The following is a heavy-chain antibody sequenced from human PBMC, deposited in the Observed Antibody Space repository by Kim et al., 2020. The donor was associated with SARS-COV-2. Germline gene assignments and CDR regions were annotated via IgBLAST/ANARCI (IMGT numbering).Heavy chain of an antibody. CDR1: GDSITSGGYY. CDR2: VYFTGSP. CDR3: ARARVGRFDY. D-gene: IGHD2-15*01. J-gene: IGHJ4*02. V-gene: IGHV4-31*03. Sequence: SETLSLTCTVSGDSITSGGYYWSWIRQHPGKGLEWIGYVYFTGSPYYNPSLRSRVTISLDTSKNQFSLKLSSVTAADSAVYYCARARVGRFDYWGQGTLVTVSS.